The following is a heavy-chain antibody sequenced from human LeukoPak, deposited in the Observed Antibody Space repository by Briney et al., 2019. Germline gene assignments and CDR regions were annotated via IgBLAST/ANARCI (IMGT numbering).Heavy chain of an antibody. CDR1: GFTFSSYA. Sequence: PGGSLRLSCAASGFTFSSYAMSWVRQAPGKGLEWVSAVSGSGGSTYYADSVKGRFTISRDNSKNTLYLQMNSLRAEDTAVYYCAKDRLRSGYTHFDYWGQGTLVTVSS. CDR2: VSGSGGST. J-gene: IGHJ4*02. V-gene: IGHV3-23*01. D-gene: IGHD3-3*01. CDR3: AKDRLRSGYTHFDY.